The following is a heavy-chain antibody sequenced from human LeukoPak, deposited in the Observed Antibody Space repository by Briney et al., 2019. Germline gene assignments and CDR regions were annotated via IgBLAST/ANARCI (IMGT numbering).Heavy chain of an antibody. V-gene: IGHV4-34*01. D-gene: IGHD6-6*01. J-gene: IGHJ5*02. Sequence: SETLSLTCTVSGVSISSYYWSWIRQPPGKGLEWIGEINHSGSTNYNPSLKSRVTISVDTSKNQFSLKLSSVTAADTAVYYCARGRPGIAARLRPPYNWFDPWGQGTLVTVSS. CDR3: ARGRPGIAARLRPPYNWFDP. CDR1: GVSISSYY. CDR2: INHSGST.